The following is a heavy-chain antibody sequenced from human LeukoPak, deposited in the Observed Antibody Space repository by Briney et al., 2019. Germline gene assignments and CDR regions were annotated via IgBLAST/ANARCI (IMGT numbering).Heavy chain of an antibody. J-gene: IGHJ4*02. CDR1: RDFISDYY. CDR3: AEGYNPYYFDY. V-gene: IGHV4-59*03. D-gene: IGHD1-14*01. CDR2: ISYGETT. Sequence: SETLSLTCTVSRDFISDYYWSWIRQPPGKGLEWIGYISYGETTNYNPSLKSRVAISIDTSKNQFSLKLSSVTAADTAVYYCAEGYNPYYFDYWGQGALVTVSS.